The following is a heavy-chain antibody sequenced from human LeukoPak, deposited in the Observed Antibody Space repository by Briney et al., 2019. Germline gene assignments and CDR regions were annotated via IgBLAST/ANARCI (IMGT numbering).Heavy chain of an antibody. CDR2: IKSKTDGGTT. CDR1: GFTFSNAW. V-gene: IGHV3-15*01. D-gene: IGHD3-16*02. J-gene: IGHJ4*02. CDR3: TTGPYDYVWGSYRAFDY. Sequence: GGSLRLSCAASGFTFSNAWMSWVRQAPGKGLECVGRIKSKTDGGTTDYAAPVKGRFTISRDDSKNTLYLQMNSLKTEDTAVYYCTTGPYDYVWGSYRAFDYWGQGTLVTVSS.